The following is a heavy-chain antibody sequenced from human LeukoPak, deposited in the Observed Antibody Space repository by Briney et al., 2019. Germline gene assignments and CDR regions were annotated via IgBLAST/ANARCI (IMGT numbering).Heavy chain of an antibody. V-gene: IGHV3-7*01. J-gene: IGHJ4*02. CDR1: GFIFSNYW. Sequence: GGSLRLSCTASGFIFSNYWVTWVRQAPGKGLEWVAQINQDGSKEYYIDSVKARFSISRDNARNSLSLKMNSLRAEDTAVYYCVRDGGVSGYDLLDYWGQGTLVTVSS. CDR3: VRDGGVSGYDLLDY. D-gene: IGHD5-12*01. CDR2: INQDGSKE.